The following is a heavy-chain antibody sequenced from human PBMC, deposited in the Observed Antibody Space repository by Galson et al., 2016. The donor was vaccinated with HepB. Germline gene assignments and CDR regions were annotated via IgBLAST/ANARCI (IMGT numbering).Heavy chain of an antibody. D-gene: IGHD3-10*01. Sequence: SLRLSCAASGFTFNAHWMNWVRQAPGKGLEWVANIRGDGIVSYYAESVRGRFTISRDNAKNSLYPQMNGLRVDETAVYYCSREMTGSCFDWGQGTLVTVSS. V-gene: IGHV3-7*01. J-gene: IGHJ4*02. CDR3: SREMTGSCFD. CDR1: GFTFNAHW. CDR2: IRGDGIVS.